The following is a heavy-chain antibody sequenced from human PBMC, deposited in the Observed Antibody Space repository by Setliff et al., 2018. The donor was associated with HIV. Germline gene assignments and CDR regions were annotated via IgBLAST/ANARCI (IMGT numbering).Heavy chain of an antibody. Sequence: SETLSLTCTVSGGSISSSSYYWGWIRQPPGKGLEWIGSIYYSGSTYYNPSLKSRVTISVDTSKNQFSLKLSSVTAADTAVYYCAIFHCYYYYMDVWGKGTTVTVSS. D-gene: IGHD3-3*01. CDR3: AIFHCYYYYMDV. V-gene: IGHV4-39*01. CDR1: GGSISSSSYY. CDR2: IYYSGST. J-gene: IGHJ6*03.